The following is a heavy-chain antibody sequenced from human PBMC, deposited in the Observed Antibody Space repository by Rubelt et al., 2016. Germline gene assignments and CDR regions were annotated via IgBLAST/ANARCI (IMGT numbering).Heavy chain of an antibody. V-gene: IGHV1-46*01. J-gene: IGHJ4*02. CDR3: ARGTYNWNDPWDY. CDR1: GYTFTSYD. CDR2: INPSGGST. D-gene: IGHD1-1*01. Sequence: QVQLVQSGAEVKKPGASVKVSCKASGYTFTSYDINWVRQATGQGLEWMGIINPSGGSTSYAQKLQGRVTMNSETSTSTVYMELSSLRSEDTAVYYCARGTYNWNDPWDYWGQGTLVTVSS.